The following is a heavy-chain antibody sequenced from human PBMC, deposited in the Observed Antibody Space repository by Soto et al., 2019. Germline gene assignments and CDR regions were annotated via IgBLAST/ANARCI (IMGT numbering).Heavy chain of an antibody. Sequence: SLRLSCAASGFTFSSYEMNWVRQAPGKGLEWVSYISSSGSTIYYADSVKGRFTISRDNAKNSLYLQMNSLRAEDTAVYYCARVFNVAQPDYWGQGTLVTVSS. CDR2: ISSSGSTI. V-gene: IGHV3-48*03. CDR1: GFTFSSYE. CDR3: ARVFNVAQPDY. D-gene: IGHD2-21*01. J-gene: IGHJ4*02.